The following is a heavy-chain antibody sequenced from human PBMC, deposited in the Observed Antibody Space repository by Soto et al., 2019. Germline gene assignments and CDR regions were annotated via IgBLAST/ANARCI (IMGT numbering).Heavy chain of an antibody. CDR3: AKDLIGTRGGSGSSFFYYYYYYGMDV. CDR1: GFTFSSYG. D-gene: IGHD6-13*01. CDR2: ISYDGSNK. Sequence: PGGCLRLSCAACGFTFSSYGMHWVRQAPGKGLEWVAVISYDGSNKYYADSVKGRFTISRDNSKNTLYLQMNSLRAEDTAVYYCAKDLIGTRGGSGSSFFYYYYYYGMDVWGQGTTVTVS. J-gene: IGHJ6*02. V-gene: IGHV3-30*18.